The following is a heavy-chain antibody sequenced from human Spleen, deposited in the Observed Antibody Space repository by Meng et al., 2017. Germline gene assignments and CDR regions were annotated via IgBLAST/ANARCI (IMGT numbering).Heavy chain of an antibody. CDR3: ARVYCSGGSCYVSSGNYYYYGMDV. D-gene: IGHD2-15*01. CDR2: INPNSGVT. Sequence: ASVKVSRKTSGYTFTDYYIHWVRQAPGQGLEWMGLINPNSGVTNYAQKFQGRVTMTRNTSISTAYMELSSLRSEDTAVYYCARVYCSGGSCYVSSGNYYYYGMDVWGQGTTDTVSS. J-gene: IGHJ6*02. V-gene: IGHV1-2*02. CDR1: GYTFTDYY.